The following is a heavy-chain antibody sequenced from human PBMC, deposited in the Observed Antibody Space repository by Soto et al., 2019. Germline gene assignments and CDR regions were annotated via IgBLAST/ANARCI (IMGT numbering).Heavy chain of an antibody. CDR3: ARGSSSWYHLNYYGMDV. CDR1: GDSVSSNSAA. Sequence: PTLSLTCAISGDSVSSNSAAWNWVRQSPSRGLEWLGRTYYRSKWYNDYAVSVKSRITINPDTSKNQFSLQLNSVTPEDTAVYYCARGSSSWYHLNYYGMDVWRQGTTVTVSS. V-gene: IGHV6-1*01. CDR2: TYYRSKWYN. J-gene: IGHJ6*02. D-gene: IGHD6-13*01.